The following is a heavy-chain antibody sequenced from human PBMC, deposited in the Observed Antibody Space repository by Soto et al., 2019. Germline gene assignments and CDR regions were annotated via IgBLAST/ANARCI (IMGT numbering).Heavy chain of an antibody. V-gene: IGHV1-46*01. CDR1: GYTSTSYY. D-gene: IGHD6-19*01. CDR2: INPSDDST. J-gene: IGHJ1*01. Sequence: ASVKVSCKASGYTSTSYYMHWVRQAPGQGLEWMGIINPSDDSTTYAQKFQGRVTMTRDTSTSTVYMELSSLRSEYTAVYYCARDSPPWLVLAEYFQHLGQGTLVTVSS. CDR3: ARDSPPWLVLAEYFQH.